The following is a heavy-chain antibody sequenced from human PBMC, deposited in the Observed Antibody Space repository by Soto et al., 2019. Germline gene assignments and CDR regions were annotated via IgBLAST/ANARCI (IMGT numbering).Heavy chain of an antibody. Sequence: GGSLRLSCAASGFTFSDYFMTWIRQAPGKGLEWVSYISGSGSSTKYYADAVEGRFTISRDNAKNSLYLQMNSLTAEDTAVYYCARSSATVNGWWGYGLDVWGQGTTVTVSS. V-gene: IGHV3-11*01. D-gene: IGHD2-15*01. CDR3: ARSSATVNGWWGYGLDV. CDR2: ISGSGSSTK. CDR1: GFTFSDYF. J-gene: IGHJ6*02.